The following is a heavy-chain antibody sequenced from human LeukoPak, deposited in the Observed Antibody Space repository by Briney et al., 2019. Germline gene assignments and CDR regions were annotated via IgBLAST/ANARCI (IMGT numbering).Heavy chain of an antibody. CDR3: ARLTDAGVFGWFDP. CDR1: GYRFTNYW. J-gene: IGHJ5*02. Sequence: GESLKISCKGSGYRFTNYWIGWVRQMPGKGLEWMGIIYPGDSDTRYSPSFQGQVTFSADKSISTAYLQWSSLKASDTAMFYCARLTDAGVFGWFDPWGQGTLVTVSS. V-gene: IGHV5-51*01. CDR2: IYPGDSDT. D-gene: IGHD3-10*01.